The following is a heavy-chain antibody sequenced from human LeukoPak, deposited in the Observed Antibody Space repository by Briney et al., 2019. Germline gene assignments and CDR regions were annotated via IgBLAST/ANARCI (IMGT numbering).Heavy chain of an antibody. J-gene: IGHJ4*02. D-gene: IGHD6-13*01. CDR3: ARASLSEIIAAEAIFDC. Sequence: PGGSLRLSCSASGFAISSYSMNWVRQAPGKGLEWVSSISGSSTYIYSANSLKGRFSISRDNAKNSLYLQMNSLRAEDTAVDFCARASLSEIIAAEAIFDCWGQGTLVTVSS. CDR1: GFAISSYS. V-gene: IGHV3-21*01. CDR2: ISGSSTYI.